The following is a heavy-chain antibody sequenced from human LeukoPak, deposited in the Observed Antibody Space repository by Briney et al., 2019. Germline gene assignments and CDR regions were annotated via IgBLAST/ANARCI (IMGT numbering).Heavy chain of an antibody. Sequence: GGSLRLSCAASGFTFSSYWMHWVRQAPGKGLVWVSRINTDGSTTNYADAVKGRFTISRDNAKNTLYLQMNSLGAEDTAVYYCVNDYADAFAIWGQGTMVTVSS. J-gene: IGHJ3*02. CDR2: INTDGSTT. V-gene: IGHV3-74*01. CDR1: GFTFSSYW. CDR3: VNDYADAFAI. D-gene: IGHD4-17*01.